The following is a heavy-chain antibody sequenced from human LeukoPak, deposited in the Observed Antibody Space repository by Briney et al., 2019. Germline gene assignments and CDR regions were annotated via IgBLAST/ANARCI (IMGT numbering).Heavy chain of an antibody. V-gene: IGHV3-33*01. CDR1: GFTFSSYG. J-gene: IGHJ5*02. Sequence: LRLSCAASGFTFSSYGMHWVRQAPGKGLEWVAVIWYGGSNKYYADSVKGRFTISRDSSKNTLYLQMNSLRAEDTAVYYCAREGVVAAKANNWFDPWGQGTLVTVSS. D-gene: IGHD2-15*01. CDR2: IWYGGSNK. CDR3: AREGVVAAKANNWFDP.